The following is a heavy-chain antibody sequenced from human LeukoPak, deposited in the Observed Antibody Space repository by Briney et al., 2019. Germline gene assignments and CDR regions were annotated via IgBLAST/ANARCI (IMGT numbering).Heavy chain of an antibody. CDR1: GGSISSSSYY. V-gene: IGHV4-39*07. Sequence: PSETLSLTCTVSGGSISSSSYYWGWIRQPPGKGLEWIGSIYYSGSTYYNPSLKSRVTISVDTSKNQFSLKLSSVTAADTAVYYCARVTLLWFGELFTNYFDYWGQGTLVTVSS. J-gene: IGHJ4*02. CDR2: IYYSGST. CDR3: ARVTLLWFGELFTNYFDY. D-gene: IGHD3-10*01.